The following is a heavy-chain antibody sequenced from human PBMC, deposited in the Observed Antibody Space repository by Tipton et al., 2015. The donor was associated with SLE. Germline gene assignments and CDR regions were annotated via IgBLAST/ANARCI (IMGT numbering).Heavy chain of an antibody. CDR2: ISSSSNTI. D-gene: IGHD3-22*01. CDR1: GLTFSSHS. Sequence: SLRLSCAASGLTFSSHSMNWVRQAPGKGLEWVSYISSSSNTIHYADSVKGRFTISRDNAKNSLFLQMNNLRVEDSAVYYCARLRGAGPGGYMDVWGKGTTVTVSS. CDR3: ARLRGAGPGGYMDV. V-gene: IGHV3-48*01. J-gene: IGHJ6*04.